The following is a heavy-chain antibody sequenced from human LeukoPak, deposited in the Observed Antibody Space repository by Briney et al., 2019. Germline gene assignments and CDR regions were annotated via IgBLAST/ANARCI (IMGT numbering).Heavy chain of an antibody. CDR3: ARGNEWVGYFDY. V-gene: IGHV4-31*03. CDR1: GGSISSGGYY. J-gene: IGHJ4*02. Sequence: KPSETLSLTCTVSGGSISSGGYYWSWIRQHPGKGLEWIGYIYYSGSTYYNPSLKSRVTISVDRSKNQFSLKLSSVTAADTAVYYCARGNEWVGYFDYWGQGTLVTVSS. CDR2: IYYSGST. D-gene: IGHD1-26*01.